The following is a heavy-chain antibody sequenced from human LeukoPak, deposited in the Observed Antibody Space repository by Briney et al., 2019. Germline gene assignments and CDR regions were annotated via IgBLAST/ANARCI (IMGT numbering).Heavy chain of an antibody. Sequence: PPRKGLEWIGEIYHSGSTNYNPSLKSRVTISVDKSKNQFSLKLSSVTAADTAVYYCATNDYWGQGTLVTVSS. V-gene: IGHV4-4*02. CDR2: IYHSGST. J-gene: IGHJ4*02. CDR3: ATNDY.